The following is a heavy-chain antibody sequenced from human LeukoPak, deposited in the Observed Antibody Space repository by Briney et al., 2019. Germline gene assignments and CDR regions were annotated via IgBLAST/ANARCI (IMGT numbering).Heavy chain of an antibody. V-gene: IGHV3-30-3*01. CDR1: GFTFSSYA. Sequence: PGGSLRLSCAASGFTFSSYAMHWVRQAPGKGLEWVAVISYDGSNKYYADSVKGRFTISRDNSKNTLYLQMNSLRAEDTAVYYCARDPLLSGFGGHDYWGQGTLVTVSS. D-gene: IGHD3-22*01. CDR3: ARDPLLSGFGGHDY. J-gene: IGHJ4*02. CDR2: ISYDGSNK.